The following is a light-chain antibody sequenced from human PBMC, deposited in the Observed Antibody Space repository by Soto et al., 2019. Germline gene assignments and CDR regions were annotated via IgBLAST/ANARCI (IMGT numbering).Light chain of an antibody. J-gene: IGKJ4*01. V-gene: IGKV1-6*02. CDR2: AAS. CDR3: LQDFHFPLS. CDR1: QGIGND. Sequence: AIQMTQSPSSPSASVGDRVTITCRASQGIGNDLAWYQQKPGKAPKLLIYAASTLQSGVPSRFSGNGSGTDFTLTISSLQPGDLSSYYCLQDFHFPLSFGGGTKVEIK.